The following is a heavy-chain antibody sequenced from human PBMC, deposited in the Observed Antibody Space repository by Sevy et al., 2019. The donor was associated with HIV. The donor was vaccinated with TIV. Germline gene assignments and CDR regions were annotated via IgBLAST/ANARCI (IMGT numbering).Heavy chain of an antibody. J-gene: IGHJ4*02. CDR2: FDPEDGET. Sequence: ASVKVSCKVSGYTLTKLAMHWVRQAPGKGLEWMGTFDPEDGETIYAQKFQGRVTMTEDTSWDTAYMELSSLGSEDTAVFYCAITKDYYDNSGSPFDYWGQGTLVTVSS. CDR1: GYTLTKLA. CDR3: AITKDYYDNSGSPFDY. D-gene: IGHD3-22*01. V-gene: IGHV1-24*01.